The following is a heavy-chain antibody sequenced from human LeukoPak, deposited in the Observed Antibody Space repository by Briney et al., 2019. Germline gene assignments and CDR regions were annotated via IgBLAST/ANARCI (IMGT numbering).Heavy chain of an antibody. Sequence: ASVKVSCKASGGTFSSYTISWVRQAPGQGLEWMGRIIPILGIANYAQKFQGRVAITADKSTSTAYMELSSLRSEDTAVYYCARAWVVVPAAIDYYYMDVWGKGTTVTVSS. J-gene: IGHJ6*03. V-gene: IGHV1-69*02. D-gene: IGHD2-2*02. CDR2: IIPILGIA. CDR3: ARAWVVVPAAIDYYYMDV. CDR1: GGTFSSYT.